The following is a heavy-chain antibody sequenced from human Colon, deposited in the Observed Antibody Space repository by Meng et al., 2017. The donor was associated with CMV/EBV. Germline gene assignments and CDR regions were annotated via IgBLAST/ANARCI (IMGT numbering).Heavy chain of an antibody. CDR2: ISGSGTST. Sequence: GESLKISCAASGFTFSSYSVNWVRQAPGKGLEWVSGISGSGTSTYYADSVKGRHTISRDNSKNTLYLQMNSLGAEDTGVYYCAKDTAYYYGSGSRAYGMDVWGQGTTVTVSS. CDR3: AKDTAYYYGSGSRAYGMDV. D-gene: IGHD3-10*01. CDR1: GFTFSSYS. J-gene: IGHJ6*02. V-gene: IGHV3-23*01.